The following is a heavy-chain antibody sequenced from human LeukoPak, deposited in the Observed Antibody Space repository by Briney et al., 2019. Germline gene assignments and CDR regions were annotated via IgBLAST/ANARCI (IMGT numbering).Heavy chain of an antibody. CDR3: ARVRIQLFSLTRMDV. CDR2: IYTSGST. J-gene: IGHJ6*03. D-gene: IGHD5-18*01. Sequence: SETLSLTCTVSGGSISSGSYYWSWIRQPAGKGLEWIGRIYTSGSTNYNPSLKSRVTISVDTSKNQFSLKLSSVTAADTAVYYCARVRIQLFSLTRMDVWGKGTTVTISS. CDR1: GGSISSGSYY. V-gene: IGHV4-61*02.